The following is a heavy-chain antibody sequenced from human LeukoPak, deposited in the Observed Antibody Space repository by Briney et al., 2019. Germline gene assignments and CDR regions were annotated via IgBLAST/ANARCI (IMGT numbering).Heavy chain of an antibody. CDR2: IRGSGGST. CDR3: AKFLPTHIVVANYYFDY. J-gene: IGHJ4*02. D-gene: IGHD2-21*01. V-gene: IGHV3-23*01. Sequence: AGGSLRLSCAASGFTFSSYAMSWVRQAPGKGLEWVSAIRGSGGSTYYADSVKGRFTISRDNSKNTLYPQMNSLRAEDTAVYYCAKFLPTHIVVANYYFDYWGQGTLVTVSS. CDR1: GFTFSSYA.